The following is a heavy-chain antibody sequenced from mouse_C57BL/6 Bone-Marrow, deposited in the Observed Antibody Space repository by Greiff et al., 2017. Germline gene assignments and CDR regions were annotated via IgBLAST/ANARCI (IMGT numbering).Heavy chain of an antibody. CDR2: ISSGSSTI. CDR1: GFTFSDYG. V-gene: IGHV5-17*01. J-gene: IGHJ3*01. Sequence: EVKVVESGGGLVKPGGSLKLSCAASGFTFSDYGMHWVRQAPEKGLEWVAYISSGSSTIYYADTVKGRFTISRDNAKNTLFLQMTSLRSEDTAMCYCARWYPAWFAYWGQGTLVTVSA. CDR3: ARWYPAWFAY. D-gene: IGHD1-1*02.